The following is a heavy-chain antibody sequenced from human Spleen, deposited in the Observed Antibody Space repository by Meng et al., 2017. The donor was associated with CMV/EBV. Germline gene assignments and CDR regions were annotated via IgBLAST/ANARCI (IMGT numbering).Heavy chain of an antibody. CDR1: GFTFSTYN. J-gene: IGHJ3*02. CDR3: TKDINYDKKADAFDI. D-gene: IGHD3-22*01. CDR2: ISTSSTYI. Sequence: GESLKISCAASGFTFSTYNMNWVRQAPGKGLEWVSSISTSSTYIYYADSVQGRFTMSRDNAKNSLYLQMNSLRAEDTALYYCTKDINYDKKADAFDIWGQGTMVTVSS. V-gene: IGHV3-21*04.